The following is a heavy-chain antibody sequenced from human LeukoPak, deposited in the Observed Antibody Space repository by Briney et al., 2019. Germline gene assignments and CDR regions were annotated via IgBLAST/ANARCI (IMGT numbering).Heavy chain of an antibody. V-gene: IGHV1-8*01. CDR1: GYTFTSYD. D-gene: IGHD2-2*01. CDR2: MNPNSGNT. J-gene: IGHJ5*02. Sequence: AASVKVSCTASGYTFTSYDINWVRQATGQGLEWMGWMNPNSGNTGYAQKFQGRVTMTRNTSISTAYMELSSLRSEDTAVYYCARAGGVPAAELGFDPWGQGTLVTVSS. CDR3: ARAGGVPAAELGFDP.